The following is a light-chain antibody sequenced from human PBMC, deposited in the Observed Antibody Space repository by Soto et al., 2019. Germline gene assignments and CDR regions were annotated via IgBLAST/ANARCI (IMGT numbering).Light chain of an antibody. V-gene: IGKV3-20*01. J-gene: IGKJ1*01. CDR2: GAS. CDR1: HSVSSSY. CDR3: QQYGSSPSWT. Sequence: EIVLTQSPATLCLSPGERATLPCRASHSVSSSYLAWYQQKPGQAPRLLIYGASSRATGIPDRFSGSGSGTDFTLTISRLEPEDFAVYYCQQYGSSPSWTFGQGTKVDIK.